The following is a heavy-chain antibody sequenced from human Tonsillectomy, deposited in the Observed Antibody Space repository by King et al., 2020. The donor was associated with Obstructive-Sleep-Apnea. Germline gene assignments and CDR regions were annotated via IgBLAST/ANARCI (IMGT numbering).Heavy chain of an antibody. CDR2: IHWDTDDL. V-gene: IGHV3-9*02. CDR3: VKDMRPGGADV. J-gene: IGHJ6*02. D-gene: IGHD1-14*01. Sequence: VQLVESGGGLVQPGRSLRLSCTISGFFTAEHAIHWVRQAPGEGLEWVSGIHWDTDDLGYADSVKGRFTISSDNAKNSLYLQMNSLRSEDTALYYCVKDMRPGGADVWGQGTTVTVSS. CDR1: GFFTAEHA.